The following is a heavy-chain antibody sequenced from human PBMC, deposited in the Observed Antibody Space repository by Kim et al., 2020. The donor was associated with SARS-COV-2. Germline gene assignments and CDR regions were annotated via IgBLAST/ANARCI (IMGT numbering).Heavy chain of an antibody. D-gene: IGHD3-16*01. CDR3: TTDIMGWFDP. CDR2: TT. J-gene: IGHJ5*02. V-gene: IGHV3-15*01. Sequence: TTDYAAPVKGRFTISRDDSKNTLYLQMNSLKTEDTAVYYCTTDIMGWFDPWGQGTLVTVSS.